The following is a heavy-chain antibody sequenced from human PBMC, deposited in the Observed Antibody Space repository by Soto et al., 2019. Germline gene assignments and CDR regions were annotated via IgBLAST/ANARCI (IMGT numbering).Heavy chain of an antibody. D-gene: IGHD4-17*01. CDR3: ARSVDYGDRNYDY. J-gene: IGHJ4*02. Sequence: PGGSLRLSCAASGFTFSSYAMHWVRQAPGKGLEWVAVISYDGSNKYYADSVKGRFTISRDNSKNTLYLQMNSLRAEDTAVYYCARSVDYGDRNYDYWGQGTLVTVSS. V-gene: IGHV3-30-3*01. CDR2: ISYDGSNK. CDR1: GFTFSSYA.